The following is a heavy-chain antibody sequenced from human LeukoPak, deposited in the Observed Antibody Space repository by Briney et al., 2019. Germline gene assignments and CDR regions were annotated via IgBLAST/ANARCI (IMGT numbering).Heavy chain of an antibody. J-gene: IGHJ4*02. V-gene: IGHV1-18*01. Sequence: ASVKVSCKASGGTFISYAISWVRQAPGQGLEWMGWISAYNGNTNYAQKLQGRVTMTTDTSTSTACMELRSLRSDDTAVYYCARVYYDSSGQPFDYWGQGTLVTVSS. CDR1: GGTFISYA. CDR3: ARVYYDSSGQPFDY. D-gene: IGHD3-22*01. CDR2: ISAYNGNT.